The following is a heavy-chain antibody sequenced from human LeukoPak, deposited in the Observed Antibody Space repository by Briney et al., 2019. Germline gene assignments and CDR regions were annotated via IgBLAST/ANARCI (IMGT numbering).Heavy chain of an antibody. CDR2: IKHDGSEK. D-gene: IGHD5-24*01. V-gene: IGHV3-7*01. Sequence: GGSLRLSCAASGFTFTSYWISWVRQAPGKGLEWVGNIKHDGSEKYYVDSVKGRFTFSRDNAKNSVYLQMNSLRAEDTAVYYCARDGYRDRYLDYWGQGTLVTVSP. CDR1: GFTFTSYW. J-gene: IGHJ4*02. CDR3: ARDGYRDRYLDY.